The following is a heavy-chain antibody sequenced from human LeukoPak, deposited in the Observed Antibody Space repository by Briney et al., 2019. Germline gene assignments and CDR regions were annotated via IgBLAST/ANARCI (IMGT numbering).Heavy chain of an antibody. CDR2: IYYSGST. D-gene: IGHD3-10*01. CDR3: ARGRGFGESDYYYYMDV. CDR1: GGSISSSSYY. V-gene: IGHV4-39*07. Sequence: SETLSLTCTVSGGSISSSSYYRGWIRQPPGKGLEWIGSIYYSGSTYYNPSLKSRVTISVDTSKNQFSLKLSSVTAADTAVYYCARGRGFGESDYYYYMDVWGKGTTVTISS. J-gene: IGHJ6*03.